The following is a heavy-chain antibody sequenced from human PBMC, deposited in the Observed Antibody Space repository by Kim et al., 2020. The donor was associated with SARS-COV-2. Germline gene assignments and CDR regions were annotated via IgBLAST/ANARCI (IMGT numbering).Heavy chain of an antibody. J-gene: IGHJ1*01. Sequence: GGSLRLSCAASGFTFDDYAMHWVRQAPGKGLEWVSGISWNSGSIAYADSVKGRFTISRDNAKNSLYLQMNSLRAEDTALYYCAKGEELGSTTACFHHWGQGTLVTVSS. CDR2: ISWNSGSI. CDR3: AKGEELGSTTACFHH. V-gene: IGHV3-9*01. CDR1: GFTFDDYA. D-gene: IGHD1-26*01.